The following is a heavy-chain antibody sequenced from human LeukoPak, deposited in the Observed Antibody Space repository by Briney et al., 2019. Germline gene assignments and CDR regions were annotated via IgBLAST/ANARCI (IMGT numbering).Heavy chain of an antibody. CDR2: IYYSGST. J-gene: IGHJ5*02. D-gene: IGHD4-23*01. Sequence: ASETLSLTCTVSGGSISSNSYYWDWIRQPPGKGLEWIGRIYYSGSTYYNPSLKSRVTISVDTSKNQFSLKLSSVTAADTAVYYCARGHQYGGKKYNWFDPWGQGTLVTVSS. CDR1: GGSISSNSYY. CDR3: ARGHQYGGKKYNWFDP. V-gene: IGHV4-39*07.